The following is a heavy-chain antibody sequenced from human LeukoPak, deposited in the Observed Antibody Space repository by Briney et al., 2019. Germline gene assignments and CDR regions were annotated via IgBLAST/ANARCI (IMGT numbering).Heavy chain of an antibody. V-gene: IGHV3-23*01. J-gene: IGHJ5*02. Sequence: GGSPRLSCAASGFTLSNYAVSWVRQAPGKGREWASDIRTSGGTTNYAHSVKGRFTISTDNSKNTLYMQMNRLRAADMGVYDCVKESSGGTLNWFDPWGEGTLVTVSS. CDR2: IRTSGGTT. CDR1: GFTLSNYA. D-gene: IGHD2-15*01. CDR3: VKESSGGTLNWFDP.